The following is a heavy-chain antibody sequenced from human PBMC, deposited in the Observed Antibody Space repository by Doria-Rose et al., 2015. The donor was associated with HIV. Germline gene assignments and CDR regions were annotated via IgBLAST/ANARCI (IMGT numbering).Heavy chain of an antibody. CDR3: ARIKSSRWYHKYYFDF. CDR1: GVSLSSPGMG. CDR2: IFSDDER. V-gene: IGHV2-26*01. J-gene: IGHJ4*02. D-gene: IGHD6-13*01. Sequence: QITLKESGPVLVKPTETLTLTCTVSGVSLSSPGMGVSWIRQPPGEALAWFANIFSDDERSYTTSLKSRLTISRGTSKSQVVLTMTDMDPVDTATYYCARIKSSRWYHKYYFDFWGQGTLVIVSA.